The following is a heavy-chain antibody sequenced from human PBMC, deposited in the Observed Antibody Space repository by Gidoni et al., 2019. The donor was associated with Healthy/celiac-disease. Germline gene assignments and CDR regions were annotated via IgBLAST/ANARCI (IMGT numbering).Heavy chain of an antibody. V-gene: IGHV1-46*01. J-gene: IGHJ6*02. Sequence: QVQLVQSGAAVKKPGASVKVSCKASGYTCTSYDMPWVRQSPGQGLEWMGIINPSGGSTSYAQTFQGRVTMTRDTSTSTVYMELSSLRSEDTAVYYCARDLFHKAAPVIDAYYGMDVWGQVTTVTVSS. CDR1: GYTCTSYD. D-gene: IGHD6-6*01. CDR2: INPSGGST. CDR3: ARDLFHKAAPVIDAYYGMDV.